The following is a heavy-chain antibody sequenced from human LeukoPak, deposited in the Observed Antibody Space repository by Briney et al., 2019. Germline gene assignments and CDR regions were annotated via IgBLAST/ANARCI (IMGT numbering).Heavy chain of an antibody. V-gene: IGHV3-30*19. D-gene: IGHD3-9*01. CDR2: ISYDGSNK. Sequence: QPGGSLRLSCAASGFTFSSYGMHWVRQAPGKGLEWVAVISYDGSNKYYADSVKGRFTISRDNSKNTLYLQMNSLRPEDTAVYYCARAAYFDWLSWFDPWGQGTLVTVSS. J-gene: IGHJ5*02. CDR3: ARAAYFDWLSWFDP. CDR1: GFTFSSYG.